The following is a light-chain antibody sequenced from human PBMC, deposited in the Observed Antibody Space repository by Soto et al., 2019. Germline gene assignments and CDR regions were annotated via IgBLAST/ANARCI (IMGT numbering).Light chain of an antibody. Sequence: QSVLTQPPSASGSPGQSVTISCTGTSSDVGSYNYVSWYQQHPDKAPKLIIYGVNERPSGVPDRFSGSKSGNTASLTVSGLQAEDEADCYCTSYAGSNNPVVFGGGTKLTVL. J-gene: IGLJ3*02. CDR3: TSYAGSNNPVV. CDR2: GVN. CDR1: SSDVGSYNY. V-gene: IGLV2-8*01.